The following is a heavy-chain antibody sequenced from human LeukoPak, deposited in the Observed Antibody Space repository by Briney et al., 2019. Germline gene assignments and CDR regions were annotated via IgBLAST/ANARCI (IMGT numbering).Heavy chain of an antibody. CDR3: ASRFFYDIPWGFVY. D-gene: IGHD3-16*01. Sequence: GESLKISCKGSEYSFTSYWVGWVRQMPGKGLEWMGVIYPGDSHTRYSPSFQGQVAISVDKSISTAYLQWSSLRASDTAMYYCASRFFYDIPWGFVYWGQGPLVPVPP. CDR1: EYSFTSYW. CDR2: IYPGDSHT. J-gene: IGHJ4*02. V-gene: IGHV5-51*01.